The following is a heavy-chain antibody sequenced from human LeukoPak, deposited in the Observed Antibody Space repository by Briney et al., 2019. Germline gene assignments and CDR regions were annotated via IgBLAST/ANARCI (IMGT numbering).Heavy chain of an antibody. CDR1: GFNISDFW. V-gene: IGHV3-7*01. CDR3: ASGGGLVFNN. D-gene: IGHD4-23*01. J-gene: IGHJ4*02. CDR2: IKEDGTEK. Sequence: GGSLRLSCAASGFNISDFWMTWVRQAPGKGLEWVANIKEDGTEKHLVDSVKGRFTISRDNARNSQYLQMNSLRAEDTAVYYCASGGGLVFNNWGQGTLVTVSS.